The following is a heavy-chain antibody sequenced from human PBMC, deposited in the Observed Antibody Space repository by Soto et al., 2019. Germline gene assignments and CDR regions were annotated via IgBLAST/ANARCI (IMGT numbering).Heavy chain of an antibody. D-gene: IGHD6-25*01. V-gene: IGHV1-2*02. J-gene: IGHJ4*02. CDR2: LNPNSGST. CDR1: GYTFTDYY. Sequence: QVQLVQSGAEVRRPGASVRVSCKPSGYTFTDYYIHWVRMAPGQGLVWLAWLNPNSGSTEVAQKFEGRVTMTRETSITTADMALSRLTSDETGVYYCARQRDRRWAIIDHWGQGKRVNVSS. CDR3: ARQRDRRWAIIDH.